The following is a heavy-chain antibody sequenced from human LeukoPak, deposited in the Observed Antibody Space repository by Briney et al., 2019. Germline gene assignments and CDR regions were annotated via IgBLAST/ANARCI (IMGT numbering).Heavy chain of an antibody. CDR1: GFTFSSYG. Sequence: GRSLRLSCAASGFTFSSYGMHWVRQAPGKGLEWVAVIWYDGSNKYHADSVKGRFTISRDNSKNTLYLQMNSLRAEDTAVYYCARDLVGTTKHYYYGMDVWGKGTTVTVSS. V-gene: IGHV3-33*01. J-gene: IGHJ6*04. CDR3: ARDLVGTTKHYYYGMDV. D-gene: IGHD1-1*01. CDR2: IWYDGSNK.